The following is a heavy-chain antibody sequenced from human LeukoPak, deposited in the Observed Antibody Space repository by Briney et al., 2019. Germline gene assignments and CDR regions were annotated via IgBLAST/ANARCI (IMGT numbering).Heavy chain of an antibody. J-gene: IGHJ4*02. D-gene: IGHD6-19*01. CDR2: IYYSGST. V-gene: IGHV4-59*01. Sequence: SETLSLTCTVSGGSMSNYYWSWIRQPPGKGLEWIGYIYYSGSTNYNPSLKSRATISVDTSKNQFSLKLSSVTTADTAVYYCARDGKSSHSSGRPDYWGQGTLVTVSS. CDR1: GGSMSNYY. CDR3: ARDGKSSHSSGRPDY.